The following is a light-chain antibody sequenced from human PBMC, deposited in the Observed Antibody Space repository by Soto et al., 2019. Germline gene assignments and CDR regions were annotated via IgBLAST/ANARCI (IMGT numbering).Light chain of an antibody. J-gene: IGKJ1*01. CDR2: DAS. V-gene: IGKV1-5*01. Sequence: DIQMTQSPSTLSASIGDRVTITCRASQNINNWIAWYQQKPGKAPKVLIFDASSLESGVPSRFSGSGSATEFTLTISSLQPDDFATYYCQQYSTYPWTFGQGTKVDIK. CDR1: QNINNW. CDR3: QQYSTYPWT.